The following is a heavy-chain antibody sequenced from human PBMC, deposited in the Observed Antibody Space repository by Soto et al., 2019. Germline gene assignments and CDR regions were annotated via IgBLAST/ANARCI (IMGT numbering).Heavy chain of an antibody. CDR1: GFTFSSYA. CDR3: AKNPRRAPGYSSSWYSFH. J-gene: IGHJ4*02. Sequence: GGSLRLSCAASGFTFSSYAMSWVRQAPGKGLEWVSAISGSGGSTYYADSVKGRFTISRDNSKNTLYLQMNSLRAEDTAVYYCAKNPRRAPGYSSSWYSFHWGQGTLVTVSS. D-gene: IGHD6-13*01. V-gene: IGHV3-23*01. CDR2: ISGSGGST.